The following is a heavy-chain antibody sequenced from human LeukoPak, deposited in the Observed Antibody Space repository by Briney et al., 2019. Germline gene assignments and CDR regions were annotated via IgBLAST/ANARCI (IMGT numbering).Heavy chain of an antibody. CDR1: GFTFSSYG. Sequence: GRSLRLSCAASGFTFSSYGMHWVRQAPGKGLEWVAVISYDGSNKYYADSVKGRFTISRDSSKNTLYLQMNSLRAEDTAVYYCAKIEAWETVTTDAFDIWGQGTMVTVSS. V-gene: IGHV3-30*18. D-gene: IGHD4-17*01. J-gene: IGHJ3*02. CDR3: AKIEAWETVTTDAFDI. CDR2: ISYDGSNK.